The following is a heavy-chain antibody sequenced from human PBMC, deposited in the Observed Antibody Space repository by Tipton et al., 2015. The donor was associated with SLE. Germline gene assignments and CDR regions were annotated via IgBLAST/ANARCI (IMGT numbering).Heavy chain of an antibody. V-gene: IGHV3-7*01. Sequence: GLVKPSETLSLTCTVSGGSISSSSYYWGWIRQPPGKGLEWVANIKQDGSEKYYVDSVKGRFTISRDNAKNSLYLQMNSLRAEDTAVYYCARDLLRGYFDLWGRGTLVTVSS. CDR2: IKQDGSEK. CDR3: ARDLLRGYFDL. D-gene: IGHD3-10*01. J-gene: IGHJ2*01. CDR1: GGSISSSSYY.